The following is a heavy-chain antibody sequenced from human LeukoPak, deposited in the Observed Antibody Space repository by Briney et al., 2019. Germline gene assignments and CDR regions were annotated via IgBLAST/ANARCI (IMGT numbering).Heavy chain of an antibody. CDR3: ASWDGSHSSGWYDF. CDR2: ISRNGDNT. V-gene: IGHV3-23*01. D-gene: IGHD3-22*01. J-gene: IGHJ5*01. Sequence: GGSLRLSCVASGFTFRTYAMSWVRQAPGKGLEWVSPISRNGDNTFYADSVKGRFTISRDNSKNTLYLQMNSLRAEDTAVYYCASWDGSHSSGWYDFWGQGTLVTVSS. CDR1: GFTFRTYA.